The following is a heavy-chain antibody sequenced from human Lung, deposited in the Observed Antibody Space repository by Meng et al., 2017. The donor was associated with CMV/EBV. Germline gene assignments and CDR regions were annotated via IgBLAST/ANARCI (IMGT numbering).Heavy chain of an antibody. CDR3: ARDLGYCSSTSCYYYYGMDV. CDR1: GDSISSSNYY. V-gene: IGHV4-39*07. Sequence: SETLSLXCTVSGDSISSSNYYWAWIRQPPGKGLEWIVSMHHSGTTYYNSSLKSRVIMSLDTSKNQFSLELNSVTAADTAVYYCARDLGYCSSTSCYYYYGMDVWGQGTTVXVSS. CDR2: MHHSGTT. D-gene: IGHD2-2*01. J-gene: IGHJ6*02.